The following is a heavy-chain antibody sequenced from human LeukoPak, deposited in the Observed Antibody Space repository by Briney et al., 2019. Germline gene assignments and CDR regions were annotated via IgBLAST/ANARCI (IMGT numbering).Heavy chain of an antibody. V-gene: IGHV4-34*01. J-gene: IGHJ4*02. CDR1: GGSFSGYY. CDR2: INHSGST. D-gene: IGHD3-22*01. Sequence: PSETLSLTCAVYGGSFSGYYWSWIRQPPGKGLEWIGEINHSGSTNHNPSLKSRVTISVDTSKNQFSLKLSSVSAADTAVFYCARGFNTYYYDSSAYHLDYWGRGTLVTVSS. CDR3: ARGFNTYYYDSSAYHLDY.